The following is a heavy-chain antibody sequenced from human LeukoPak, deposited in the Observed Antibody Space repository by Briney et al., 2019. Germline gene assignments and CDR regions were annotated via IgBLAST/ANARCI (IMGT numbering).Heavy chain of an antibody. CDR3: ARLGVAGGY. Sequence: PGGSLRLSCAASGFTFSSYSMNWVRQAPGNGLEWVSSISSSSSYIYYADSVKGRFTTSRDNAKNSLYLQMNSLRAEDTAVYYCARLGVAGGYWGQGTLVTVSS. CDR2: ISSSSSYI. D-gene: IGHD6-19*01. V-gene: IGHV3-21*01. CDR1: GFTFSSYS. J-gene: IGHJ4*02.